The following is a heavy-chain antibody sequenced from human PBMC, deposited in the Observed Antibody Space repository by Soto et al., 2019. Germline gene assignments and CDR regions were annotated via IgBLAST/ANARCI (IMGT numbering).Heavy chain of an antibody. Sequence: EVQLLESGGGLVQPGGSLRLSCAASGFTFSSYAMSWVRQAPGKGLEWVSAISGSGGSTYYADSVKGRFTISRDTSKNALYLQMNSLRAEDTAVYYCAKAEYCSGGSCYFRAFHIWGQGTMVTVSS. V-gene: IGHV3-23*01. J-gene: IGHJ3*02. CDR3: AKAEYCSGGSCYFRAFHI. CDR2: ISGSGGST. CDR1: GFTFSSYA. D-gene: IGHD2-15*01.